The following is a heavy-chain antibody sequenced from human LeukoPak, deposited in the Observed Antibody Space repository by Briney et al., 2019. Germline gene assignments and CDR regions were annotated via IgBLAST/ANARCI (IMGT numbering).Heavy chain of an antibody. Sequence: SETLSLTCAVYGGSFSGYYWSWIRQPPGKGLEWIGEINHSGGTNYNPSLKSRVTISVDTSKDQFSLKLSSVTAADTAVYYCARGGYDSSGYYDYWGQGTLVTVSS. CDR1: GGSFSGYY. CDR2: INHSGGT. CDR3: ARGGYDSSGYYDY. J-gene: IGHJ4*02. V-gene: IGHV4-34*01. D-gene: IGHD3-22*01.